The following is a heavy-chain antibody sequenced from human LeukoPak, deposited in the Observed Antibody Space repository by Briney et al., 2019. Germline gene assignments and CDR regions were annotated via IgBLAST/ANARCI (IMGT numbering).Heavy chain of an antibody. V-gene: IGHV4-39*01. CDR2: IYYSGST. Sequence: SETLSLTCTVSGGSISSSSYYWGWIRQPPGKGLEWIGSIYYSGSTYYNPPLKSRVTISVDTSKNQFSLKLSSVTAADTAVYYCARYDILTGYYPYWGQGTLVTVSS. CDR1: GGSISSSSYY. CDR3: ARYDILTGYYPY. D-gene: IGHD3-9*01. J-gene: IGHJ4*02.